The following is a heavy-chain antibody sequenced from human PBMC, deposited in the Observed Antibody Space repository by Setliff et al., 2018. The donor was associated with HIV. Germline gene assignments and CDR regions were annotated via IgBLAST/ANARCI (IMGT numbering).Heavy chain of an antibody. D-gene: IGHD1-26*01. CDR1: GGSIISEISW. V-gene: IGHV4-61*09. J-gene: IGHJ4*02. Sequence: SETLSLTCTVSGGSIISEISWWAWIRQPAGKGPEWLGQIYMRGGTDYNPSLEGRVTISLDTSKNQFSLKLSSVTAADTAVYYCARGGGRETYWENYWGQGTPVTVSS. CDR2: IYMRGGT. CDR3: ARGGGRETYWENY.